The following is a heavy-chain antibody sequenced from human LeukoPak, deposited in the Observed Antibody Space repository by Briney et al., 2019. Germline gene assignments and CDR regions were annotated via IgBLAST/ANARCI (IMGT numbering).Heavy chain of an antibody. V-gene: IGHV4-59*01. CDR3: TRTPDFWSGYLFDY. CDR2: IHYSGST. CDR1: GGSISDYY. D-gene: IGHD3-3*01. Sequence: KSSETLSLTCTVSGGSISDYYWSWIRQPPGEGLEWIGYIHYSGSTNYNPSLKSRVTISVDTSKNQFSLKLNSVTAADTAVFYCTRTPDFWSGYLFDYWGQGTLVTVSS. J-gene: IGHJ4*02.